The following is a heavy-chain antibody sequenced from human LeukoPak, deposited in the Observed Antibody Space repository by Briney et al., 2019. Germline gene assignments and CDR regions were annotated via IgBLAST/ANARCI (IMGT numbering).Heavy chain of an antibody. Sequence: GGSLRLSCAASGFTFSTYGMHWVRQAPGKGLEWVAVIWFDGSNQYYVDSVRGRFSISRDNSKNTLYLQMDTLRAEDTGVYYCARDRGSGDSFDLWGQGAMVTVSS. CDR2: IWFDGSNQ. J-gene: IGHJ3*01. CDR3: ARDRGSGDSFDL. CDR1: GFTFSTYG. V-gene: IGHV3-33*01. D-gene: IGHD6-19*01.